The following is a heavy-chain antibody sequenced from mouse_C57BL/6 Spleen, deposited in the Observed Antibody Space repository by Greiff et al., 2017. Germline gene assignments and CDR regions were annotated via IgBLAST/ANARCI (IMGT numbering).Heavy chain of an antibody. V-gene: IGHV1-82*01. CDR1: GYAFSSSW. CDR2: IYPGDGDT. Sequence: QVQLKQSGPELVKPGASVKISCKASGYAFSSSWMNWVKQRPGKGLEWIGRIYPGDGDTNYNGKFKGKATLTADKSSSTAYMQLSSLTSEDSAVYFCARGLFMAMDYWGQGTSVTVSS. CDR3: ARGLFMAMDY. J-gene: IGHJ4*01. D-gene: IGHD3-3*01.